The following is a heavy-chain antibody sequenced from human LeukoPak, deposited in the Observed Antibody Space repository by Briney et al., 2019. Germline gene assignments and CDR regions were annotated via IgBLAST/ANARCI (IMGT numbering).Heavy chain of an antibody. V-gene: IGHV3-30*18. J-gene: IGHJ4*02. CDR3: AKDLGY. Sequence: PGRSLRLSCAASGFTFSSYGTHWVRQAPGKGLEWVAVISYDGSNKYYADSVKGRFTISRDNSKNTLYLQMNSLRAEGTAVYYCAKDLGYWGQGTLVTVPS. CDR1: GFTFSSYG. CDR2: ISYDGSNK.